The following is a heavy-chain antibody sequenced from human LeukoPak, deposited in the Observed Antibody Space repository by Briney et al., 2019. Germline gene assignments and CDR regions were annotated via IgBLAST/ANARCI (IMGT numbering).Heavy chain of an antibody. CDR2: VYPGDSDT. D-gene: IGHD2-2*01. J-gene: IGHJ4*02. Sequence: PGESLKISCKGSGYSFTSYWIGWVRQMPGKGLEWMGIVYPGDSDTRYSPSFQGQVTISADKSISSAYLQWSSLKASDSAMYYCARCTSPKVGYFDYWGQGTLVTVSS. V-gene: IGHV5-51*01. CDR1: GYSFTSYW. CDR3: ARCTSPKVGYFDY.